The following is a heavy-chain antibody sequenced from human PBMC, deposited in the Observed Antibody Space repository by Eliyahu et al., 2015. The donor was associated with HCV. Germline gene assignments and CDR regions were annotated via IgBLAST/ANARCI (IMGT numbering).Heavy chain of an antibody. CDR2: IXPGDSDT. CDR1: GXSXASYX. J-gene: IGHJ3*01. Sequence: EVQLVQSGAEVXKPGESLXISCKGSGXSXASYXIGWVXQMPGKGLXWXGIIXPGDSDTRYSPSFQGQVTISADKSISTAYLQWSSLKASDTAMYYCARQSGVNYDFWNGYHSPLDAFDFWGQGTMVTVSS. V-gene: IGHV5-51*01. D-gene: IGHD3-3*01. CDR3: ARQSGVNYDFWNGYHSPLDAFDF.